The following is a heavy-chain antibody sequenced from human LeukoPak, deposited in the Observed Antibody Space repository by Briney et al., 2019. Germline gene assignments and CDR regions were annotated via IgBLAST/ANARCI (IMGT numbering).Heavy chain of an antibody. V-gene: IGHV1-18*01. J-gene: IGHJ3*02. CDR2: ISAYNGNT. D-gene: IGHD1-7*01. CDR1: GYTFTSYG. Sequence: GASVKVSCKASGYTFTSYGISWVRQAPGQGLEWMGWISAYNGNTNYAQKLQGRVTMTTDTSTSTAYMELRSLRSDDTAVYYCARGLYGTGTSRPNDAFDIWGQGTMVTVSS. CDR3: ARGLYGTGTSRPNDAFDI.